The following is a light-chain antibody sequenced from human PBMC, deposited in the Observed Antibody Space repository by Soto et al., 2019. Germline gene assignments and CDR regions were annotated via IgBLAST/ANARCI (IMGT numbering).Light chain of an antibody. V-gene: IGKV3-20*01. CDR1: QRVSSHS. CDR3: HHYPRSSWT. J-gene: IGKJ1*01. Sequence: EIVLTQSPGTLSLSPGERATLSCRASQRVSSHSLAWYQQKPGQAPRTLIYGASSRATGIPDRFSASGSGTDFTLTISRLEPEDFVVYYCHHYPRSSWTFGQGTKVEVK. CDR2: GAS.